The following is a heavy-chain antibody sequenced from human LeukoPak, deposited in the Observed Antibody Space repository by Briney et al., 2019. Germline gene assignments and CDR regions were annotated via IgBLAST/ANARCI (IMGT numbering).Heavy chain of an antibody. CDR1: GASITTYY. V-gene: IGHV4-59*01. Sequence: SETLSLTCTVSGASITTYYWTWIRQPPGKGLEWIGYIYHSGSTNYNPSLKSRVTISLDTPRNQFSLRLSSVTAADTAVYFCAREYSTSSEGDYFDYWGQGSLVTVSS. J-gene: IGHJ4*02. CDR2: IYHSGST. D-gene: IGHD6-6*01. CDR3: AREYSTSSEGDYFDY.